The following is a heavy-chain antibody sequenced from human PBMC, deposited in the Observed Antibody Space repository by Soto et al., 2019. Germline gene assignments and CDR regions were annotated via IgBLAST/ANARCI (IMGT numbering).Heavy chain of an antibody. CDR3: ARMIPFRGFDY. J-gene: IGHJ4*02. CDR2: IKQDGSEK. V-gene: IGHV3-7*01. Sequence: EVQLVESGGGLVQPGGSLRLSCAASGFTFSNYRMSWVRQAPGKGLEWVANIKQDGSEKYYVDSVKGRFTISRDNAKNSLYLEMNSLRAEDTAVYYRARMIPFRGFDYWGQGTLVTVSS. CDR1: GFTFSNYR. D-gene: IGHD3-16*01.